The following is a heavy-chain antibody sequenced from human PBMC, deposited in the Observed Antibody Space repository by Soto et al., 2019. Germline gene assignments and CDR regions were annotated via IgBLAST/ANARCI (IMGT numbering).Heavy chain of an antibody. CDR2: MSPHNGNA. D-gene: IGHD1-26*01. CDR1: GYTFTSYG. CDR3: ARMYSGTYGSSL. Sequence: GASVKVSCKASGYTFTSYGISWVRQAPGQGLEWVGWMSPHNGNAHYAENLQGRVTLTADTSTNTAYMELRSLRSDDTAVYYCARMYSGTYGSSLWGQGTLVTVSS. V-gene: IGHV1-18*01. J-gene: IGHJ4*02.